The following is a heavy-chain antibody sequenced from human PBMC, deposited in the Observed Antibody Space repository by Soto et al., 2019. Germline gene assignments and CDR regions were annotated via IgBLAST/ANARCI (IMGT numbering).Heavy chain of an antibody. CDR2: IYYTGST. CDR3: ARSLRNDLFDY. V-gene: IGHV4-59*01. Sequence: SETLSLTCTVSGGSISRFFWGWIRQPPGKGLELIGYIYYTGSTNYHPSLKSRVTISVDTSKNQFSLKLNSVTAADTAVYFCARSLRNDLFDYWGQGALVTVSS. CDR1: GGSISRFF. D-gene: IGHD3-16*01. J-gene: IGHJ4*02.